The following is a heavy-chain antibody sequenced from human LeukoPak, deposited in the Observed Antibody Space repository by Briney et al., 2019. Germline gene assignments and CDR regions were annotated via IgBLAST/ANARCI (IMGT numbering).Heavy chain of an antibody. J-gene: IGHJ5*02. Sequence: PSETLSLTCTVSGGSISSYSCSWIRQPPGKGLEWIGYIFYSGSTSYNPSLKSRVTISIDTSENHFSLRLYSVTAADTAVYYCASHGTYNWFDPWGQGTLVTVSS. CDR3: ASHGTYNWFDP. V-gene: IGHV4-59*08. CDR2: IFYSGST. CDR1: GGSISSYS.